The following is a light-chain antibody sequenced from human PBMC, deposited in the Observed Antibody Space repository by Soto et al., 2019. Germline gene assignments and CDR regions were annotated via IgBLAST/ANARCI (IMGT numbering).Light chain of an antibody. V-gene: IGKV3-20*01. CDR1: QSVSSSD. CDR2: GAS. J-gene: IGKJ4*01. Sequence: EIVLTQSPGTVSLPPGERATLSCRASQSVSSSDLPWYQQNHGKAPRLLIYGASSRATGIPDRFSGRGSGKDLPLTISRLEPEDFAVYYCQRYGSSPLTCGGGTKV. CDR3: QRYGSSPLT.